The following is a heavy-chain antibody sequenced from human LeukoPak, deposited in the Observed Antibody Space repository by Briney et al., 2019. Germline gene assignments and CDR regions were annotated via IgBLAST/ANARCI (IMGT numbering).Heavy chain of an antibody. Sequence: GGSLRLSCAASGFTFSNYWMDWVRQAPGKGLVWVSRIHPDGKNTAYADSVKGRFTISRDNARNTLFLQMNSLRTEDAAVYYCATCVDTVRYDAFDVWGQGTMVTVSS. D-gene: IGHD5-18*01. J-gene: IGHJ3*01. CDR3: ATCVDTVRYDAFDV. CDR1: GFTFSNYW. V-gene: IGHV3-74*01. CDR2: IHPDGKNT.